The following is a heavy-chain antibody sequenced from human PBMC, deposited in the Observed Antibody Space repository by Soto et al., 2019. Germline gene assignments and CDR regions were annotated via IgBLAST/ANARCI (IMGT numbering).Heavy chain of an antibody. V-gene: IGHV3-30*03. CDR3: ARWVGGSMYDNSGKYES. D-gene: IGHD3-22*01. Sequence: QVQLVESGGGVVQPGRSLRLTCAGSGFTFSSNGMHWVRQAPGKGLEWVAIVAYEGSKKYYADSVKGRFTISSDNSENTLYLQMNSLRAEDTAVYYCARWVGGSMYDNSGKYESWGQGTLVTVSS. CDR2: VAYEGSKK. CDR1: GFTFSSNG. J-gene: IGHJ5*02.